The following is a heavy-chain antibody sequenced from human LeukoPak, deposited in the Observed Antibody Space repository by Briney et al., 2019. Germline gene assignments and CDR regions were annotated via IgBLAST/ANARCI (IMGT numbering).Heavy chain of an antibody. CDR2: INHSGST. Sequence: SSETLSPTCAVYGGSFSGYYWSWIRQPPGKGLEWIGEINHSGSTNYNPSLKSRVTISVDTSKNQFSLKLSSVTAADTAVYYCASSAMITFGGVIPTNWFDPWGQGTLVTVSS. CDR3: ASSAMITFGGVIPTNWFDP. J-gene: IGHJ5*02. D-gene: IGHD3-16*02. CDR1: GGSFSGYY. V-gene: IGHV4-34*01.